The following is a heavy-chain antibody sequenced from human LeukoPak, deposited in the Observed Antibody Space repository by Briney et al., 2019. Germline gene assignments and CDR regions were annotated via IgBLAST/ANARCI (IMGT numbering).Heavy chain of an antibody. J-gene: IGHJ4*02. Sequence: GGSLRHSCAASGFTFSSYSMNRVRQAPGKGLEWVSSISSSSSYIYYADSVKGRFTISRDNAKNSLYLQMNSLRAEDTAVYYCASSSGWHNRFDYWGQGTLVTVSS. CDR3: ASSSGWHNRFDY. CDR1: GFTFSSYS. V-gene: IGHV3-21*01. D-gene: IGHD6-19*01. CDR2: ISSSSSYI.